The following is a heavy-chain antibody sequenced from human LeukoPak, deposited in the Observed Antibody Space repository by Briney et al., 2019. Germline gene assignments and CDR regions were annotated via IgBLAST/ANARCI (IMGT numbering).Heavy chain of an antibody. J-gene: IGHJ4*02. Sequence: PSETLSLTCAVSGGSISSGGYSWSWIRQPPGKGLEWIGYIYHSGSTYYNPSLKSRVTKSVDRSKNQFSLKLSSVTAADTAVYYCARVRTIAAAGTSLYLFDYWGQGTLVTVSS. CDR2: IYHSGST. CDR3: ARVRTIAAAGTSLYLFDY. CDR1: GGSISSGGYS. D-gene: IGHD6-13*01. V-gene: IGHV4-30-2*01.